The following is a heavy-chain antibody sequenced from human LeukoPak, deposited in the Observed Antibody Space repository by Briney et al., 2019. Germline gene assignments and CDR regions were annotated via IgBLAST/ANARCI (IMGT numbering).Heavy chain of an antibody. CDR3: ARVPDDYGGGY. J-gene: IGHJ4*02. V-gene: IGHV4-59*01. CDR2: IYYSGGT. D-gene: IGHD4-23*01. CDR1: GYTFSSYP. Sequence: GSLRLSCAGSGYTFSSYPMTWVRQAPGKGLEWIAYIYYSGGTNYNPSLKSRVTISVDTSKNQVSLKVSSVTAADTAVYYCARVPDDYGGGYWGQGTLVTVSS.